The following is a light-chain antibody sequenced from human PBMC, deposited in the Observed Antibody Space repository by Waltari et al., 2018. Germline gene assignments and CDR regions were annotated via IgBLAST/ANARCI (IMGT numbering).Light chain of an antibody. V-gene: IGKV4-1*01. CDR2: WAS. CDR1: QSVLSSSNNKNY. Sequence: DIVMTQSPDSLAVSLGDRATINCKSSQSVLSSSNNKNYLVWYQQKPGQPPKLLISWASTRESGVPDRFSGSGSGTDFALTISSLQAEDVAVYYCQQCYSFPYTFGQGTKLEIK. J-gene: IGKJ2*01. CDR3: QQCYSFPYT.